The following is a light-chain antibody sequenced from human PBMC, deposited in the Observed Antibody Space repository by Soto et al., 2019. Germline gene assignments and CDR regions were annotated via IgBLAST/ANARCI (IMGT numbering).Light chain of an antibody. CDR3: QQYNDYWT. J-gene: IGKJ1*01. Sequence: DIQMTQSPSTLSASVGDRVTITCRASPSINIWLAWYQQKPGRAPKLLIYLASTLASGVPSRFSGSGSGTDFTLTISSLQPDDFATYYCQQYNDYWTFGQGTKVDIK. CDR1: PSINIW. CDR2: LAS. V-gene: IGKV1-5*03.